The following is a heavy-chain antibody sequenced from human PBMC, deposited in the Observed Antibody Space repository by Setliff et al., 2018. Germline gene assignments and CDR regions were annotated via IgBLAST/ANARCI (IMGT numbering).Heavy chain of an antibody. V-gene: IGHV4-34*01. D-gene: IGHD5-12*01. J-gene: IGHJ4*02. Sequence: PSETLSLTCAVYGGSFSSYYWNWIRQPPGKGLEWIGEIHHSGSTKYNPSLKSRVTISVDTSKNQFSLRLSSVTAADTAVYYCARESRFGYSGYDCAFDYWGQGMLVTVSS. CDR2: IHHSGST. CDR3: ARESRFGYSGYDCAFDY. CDR1: GGSFSSYY.